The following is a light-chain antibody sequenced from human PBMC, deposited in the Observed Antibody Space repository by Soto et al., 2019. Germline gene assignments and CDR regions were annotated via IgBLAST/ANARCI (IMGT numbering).Light chain of an antibody. J-gene: IGLJ3*02. CDR2: EFS. CDR1: SSDLGAYNY. V-gene: IGLV2-8*01. CDR3: SSYAGSNTWV. Sequence: QSALTQPTSAPGSPGQSVTISCTGTSSDLGAYNYVSWYQQHPGKAPKLMIYEFSKRPSGVPDRFSGSKSGNTASLTVSGFHAEDESDSYCSSYAGSNTWVFGGGTKLTVL.